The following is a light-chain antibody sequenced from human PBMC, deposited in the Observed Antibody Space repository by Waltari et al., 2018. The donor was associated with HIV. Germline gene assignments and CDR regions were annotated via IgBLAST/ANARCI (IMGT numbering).Light chain of an antibody. V-gene: IGKV3-11*01. CDR1: QTISGS. CDR2: DSS. Sequence: LVLTQFPATLSLSPGERATLSCRASQTISGSIAWYQQRPGQTPRLLIYDSSNRATDIPARFSGSGSGTDFTLTIAILESEDFTFYYCQHRSSWPLYTFGQGTRVEI. J-gene: IGKJ2*01. CDR3: QHRSSWPLYT.